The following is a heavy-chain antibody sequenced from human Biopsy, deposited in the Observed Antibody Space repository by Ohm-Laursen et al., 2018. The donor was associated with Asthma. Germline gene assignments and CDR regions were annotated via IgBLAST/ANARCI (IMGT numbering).Heavy chain of an antibody. V-gene: IGHV1-2*06. J-gene: IGHJ2*01. D-gene: IGHD3-16*01. Sequence: GASVKVSCKASGYTFINNDINWVRQAPGQGLEWMGRIDPNSGGTNYAQKFLDRVTMTRDTSVNTAFMVLSRLRSDDTAVYYCARIKIRIGAGTDRYFDLWGRGTLVTVSS. CDR1: GYTFINND. CDR3: ARIKIRIGAGTDRYFDL. CDR2: IDPNSGGT.